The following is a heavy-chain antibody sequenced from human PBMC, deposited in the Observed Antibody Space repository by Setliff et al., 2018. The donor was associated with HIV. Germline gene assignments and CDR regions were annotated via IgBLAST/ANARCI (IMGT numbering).Heavy chain of an antibody. CDR3: ARDHHSGSDWSRLGAFDI. D-gene: IGHD1-26*01. J-gene: IGHJ3*02. V-gene: IGHV1-69*13. CDR1: GGTFSSFA. Sequence: WASVKVSCKASGGTFSSFAINWVRQAPGQGLEWVGGIIPVFGTTSYGHHFQGRVAITADASTSTAYLDLYSLRSEDTAVYYCARDHHSGSDWSRLGAFDIWGQGTVVTVSS. CDR2: IIPVFGTT.